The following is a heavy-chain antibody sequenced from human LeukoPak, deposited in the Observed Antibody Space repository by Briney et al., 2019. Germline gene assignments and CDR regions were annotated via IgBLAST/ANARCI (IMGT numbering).Heavy chain of an antibody. D-gene: IGHD3-22*01. CDR1: GGSLSGFY. Sequence: PSETLSLNCSVYGGSLSGFYWSWIRQAPGKGLEWIGEIHHSGRTSHNPSLKSRVTMSVDTSTNQFSLKMSAVTAADTAVYYCARAPGYYYDSSAYGLDYWGQGSMVTVSS. J-gene: IGHJ4*02. V-gene: IGHV4-34*01. CDR3: ARAPGYYYDSSAYGLDY. CDR2: IHHSGRT.